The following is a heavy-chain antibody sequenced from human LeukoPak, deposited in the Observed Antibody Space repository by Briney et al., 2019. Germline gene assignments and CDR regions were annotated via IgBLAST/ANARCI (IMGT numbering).Heavy chain of an antibody. CDR3: ARDKLGWYFDL. J-gene: IGHJ2*01. D-gene: IGHD7-27*01. CDR2: INHSGST. CDR1: GGSFSGYY. Sequence: KPSETLSLTCAVYGGSFSGYYWSWIRQPPGKGLEWIGEINHSGSTNYNPSLKSRVTISVDTSKNQFSLKLSSMTAADTAVYYCARDKLGWYFDLWGRGTLVTVSS. V-gene: IGHV4-34*01.